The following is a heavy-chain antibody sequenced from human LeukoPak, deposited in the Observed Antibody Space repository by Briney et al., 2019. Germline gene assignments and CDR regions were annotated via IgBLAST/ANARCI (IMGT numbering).Heavy chain of an antibody. D-gene: IGHD3-22*01. J-gene: IGHJ4*02. CDR3: ARELAFYFDTIGYFYFDY. V-gene: IGHV1-18*01. CDR2: ISAYNGDT. CDR1: GYTFTNNG. Sequence: GASVKVSCKASGYTFTNNGISWVRQAPGQGLEWMGWISAYNGDTNYAQKFQGRVSTTTDTSTSTAYLEVRSLRSDDTAVYYCARELAFYFDTIGYFYFDYWGQGTLVTVSS.